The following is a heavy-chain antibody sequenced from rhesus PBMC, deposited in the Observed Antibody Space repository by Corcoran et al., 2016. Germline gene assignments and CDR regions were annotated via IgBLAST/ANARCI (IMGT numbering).Heavy chain of an antibody. D-gene: IGHD3-22*01. CDR1: GGSISSGYD. CDR3: ARWSWSGHYYFDY. Sequence: QVQLQESGPGVVKPSETLSLTCAVSGGSISSGYDWSWIRQPPGKVLEWIGYIYGSTGSTNYNPSLKNRVTISIDASKNQFSLKLSSVTAADTAVYYCARWSWSGHYYFDYWGQGVLVTVSS. V-gene: IGHV4-76*01. CDR2: IYGSTGST. J-gene: IGHJ4*01.